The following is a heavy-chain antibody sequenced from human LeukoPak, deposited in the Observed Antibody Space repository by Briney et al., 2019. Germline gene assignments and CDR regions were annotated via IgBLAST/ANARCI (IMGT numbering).Heavy chain of an antibody. CDR1: GDSFSYFY. J-gene: IGHJ4*02. CDR3: ARDSVQYYFDS. V-gene: IGHV4-4*08. Sequence: PSETLSLTCTVSGDSFSYFYWSWIRQPPGKGLEWIGYIYNSGSTSYNPSLRSRVTISLDTSKKHFSLELSSVTAADTAVYYCARDSVQYYFDSWGQGTLVTVSS. CDR2: IYNSGST. D-gene: IGHD6-6*01.